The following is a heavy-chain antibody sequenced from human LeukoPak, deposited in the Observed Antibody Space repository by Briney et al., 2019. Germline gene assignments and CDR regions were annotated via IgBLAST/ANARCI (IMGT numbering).Heavy chain of an antibody. CDR3: AADRYDSSGYYHFDY. Sequence: SVKVSCKASGFTFTSSAMQWVRQARGQRLEWVGWIVVGSGNTNYAQKFQERVTITRDMSTSTAYMELSSLRSEDTAVYYCAADRYDSSGYYHFDYRGQGTLVTVSS. J-gene: IGHJ4*02. V-gene: IGHV1-58*02. CDR1: GFTFTSSA. D-gene: IGHD3-22*01. CDR2: IVVGSGNT.